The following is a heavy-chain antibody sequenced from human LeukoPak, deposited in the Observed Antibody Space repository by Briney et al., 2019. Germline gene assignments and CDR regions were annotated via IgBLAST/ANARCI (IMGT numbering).Heavy chain of an antibody. D-gene: IGHD1-1*01. CDR2: ISNNGGNT. V-gene: IGHV3-23*01. CDR1: GFTFTSYA. J-gene: IGHJ4*02. CDR3: AKATGNLGN. Sequence: GGSLRLSCAASGFTFTSYAMSWVRQAPGKGLEWVSTISNNGGNTYYADSVKGRFTISRDNSKNTLYLQMNSLTAEDTAIYYCAKATGNLGNWGQGTPVTVSS.